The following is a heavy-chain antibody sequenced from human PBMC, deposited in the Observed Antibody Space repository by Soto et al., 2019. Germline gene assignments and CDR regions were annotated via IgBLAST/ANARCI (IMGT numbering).Heavy chain of an antibody. J-gene: IGHJ5*02. V-gene: IGHV3-33*01. CDR3: ARDFRLHTAMVRGWFDP. CDR2: IWYDGSNK. Sequence: GSLRLSCAASGFTFSSYGMHWVRQAPGKGLEWVAVIWYDGSNKYYADSVKGRFTISRDNSKNTLYLQMNSLRAEDTAVYYCARDFRLHTAMVRGWFDPWGQGTLVTAPQ. D-gene: IGHD5-18*01. CDR1: GFTFSSYG.